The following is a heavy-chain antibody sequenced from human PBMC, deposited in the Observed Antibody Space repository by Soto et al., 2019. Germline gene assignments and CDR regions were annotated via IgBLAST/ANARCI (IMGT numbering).Heavy chain of an antibody. D-gene: IGHD3-3*01. CDR3: ARDHPSGYDFWSGYYRNYYYYYGMDV. Sequence: PGGSLRLSCAASGFTFSSYGIHWVRQAPGKGLEWVAVIWYDGSNKYYADSVNGRFTVSRDNSKNTLYLQMNSLRAEDTAVYYCARDHPSGYDFWSGYYRNYYYYYGMDVWGQGTTVTVSS. V-gene: IGHV3-33*01. CDR2: IWYDGSNK. J-gene: IGHJ6*02. CDR1: GFTFSSYG.